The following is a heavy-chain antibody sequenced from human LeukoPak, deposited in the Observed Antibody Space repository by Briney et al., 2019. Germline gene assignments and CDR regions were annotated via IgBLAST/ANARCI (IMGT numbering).Heavy chain of an antibody. CDR3: ARDAAMANDY. J-gene: IGHJ4*02. CDR1: GFTFSNYW. CDR2: INQDGSEK. V-gene: IGHV3-7*01. Sequence: GGSLRLSCAASGFTFSNYWMSWVRQAPGKGLEWVANINQDGSEKYYVDSVKGRFTISRDNAKNSLYLQMNSLRAEDTAVYYCARDAAMANDYWGQGTLVTVSS. D-gene: IGHD5-18*01.